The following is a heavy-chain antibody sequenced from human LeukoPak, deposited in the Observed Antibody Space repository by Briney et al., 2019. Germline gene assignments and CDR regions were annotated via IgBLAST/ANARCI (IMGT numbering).Heavy chain of an antibody. CDR2: IWYDGSNK. V-gene: IGHV3-33*01. CDR1: GFTFSSYG. D-gene: IGHD3-9*01. J-gene: IGHJ6*02. Sequence: GRSLRLSCAASGFTFSSYGMHWVRQAPGKGLEWVAVIWYDGSNKYYADSVKGRFTISRDNSKNTLCLQMNSLRAEDTAVYYCARDDYDILTGPDIGYYYYGMDVWGQGTTVTVSS. CDR3: ARDDYDILTGPDIGYYYYGMDV.